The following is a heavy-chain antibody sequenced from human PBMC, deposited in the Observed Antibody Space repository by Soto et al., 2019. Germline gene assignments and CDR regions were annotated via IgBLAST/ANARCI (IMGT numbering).Heavy chain of an antibody. D-gene: IGHD5-12*01. CDR2: IYYSGST. CDR1: GGSISSADYY. V-gene: IGHV4-30-4*01. J-gene: IGHJ6*02. CDR3: ARAIVVTIGGMDV. Sequence: SETLSLTCTVSGGSISSADYYWSWVRQPLGKGLEWIGYIYYSGSTFFNPPLKSRVTISKDTSRNQFSLRLNSVTAADTAVYYCARAIVVTIGGMDVWSQGTTVTVSS.